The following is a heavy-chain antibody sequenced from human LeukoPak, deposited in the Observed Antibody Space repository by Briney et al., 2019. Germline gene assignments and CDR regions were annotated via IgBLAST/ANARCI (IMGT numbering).Heavy chain of an antibody. CDR2: IGIAGDT. V-gene: IGHV3-13*01. CDR3: ARDPSGWGLDV. J-gene: IGHJ6*02. Sequence: PGGSLRLSCAASGFTFSTNDMHWVRQPTGRGLEWVSYIGIAGDTYYSDSVKGRFTISRENGKNSLYLQLNSLRAGDTAVYYCARDPSGWGLDVWGQGTTVTVSS. D-gene: IGHD1-14*01. CDR1: GFTFSTND.